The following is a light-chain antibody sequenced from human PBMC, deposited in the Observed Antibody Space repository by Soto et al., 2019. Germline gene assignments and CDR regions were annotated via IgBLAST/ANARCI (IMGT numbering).Light chain of an antibody. CDR1: QTVSTY. CDR2: ATS. Sequence: DTQMTHSPSSLSASVGDRISITCLASQTVSTYLNWYQQKPGKAPTLLISATSTLQSGVPSRFSGSGSGTEFTLTITSLQPEDFATYYCQQTYTTPRNFGQGTKVDIK. V-gene: IGKV1-39*01. CDR3: QQTYTTPRN. J-gene: IGKJ1*01.